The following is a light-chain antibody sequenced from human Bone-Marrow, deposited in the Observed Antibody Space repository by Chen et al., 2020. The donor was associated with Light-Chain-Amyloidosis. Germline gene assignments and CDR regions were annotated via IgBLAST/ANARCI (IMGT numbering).Light chain of an antibody. CDR1: DFPKKY. V-gene: IGLV3-25*03. Sequence: SYELTQPPTVSVHRGQPARTTTTGDDFPKKYAYWYQQKPGQAPVLVIHRDTERPSGISERFSGSSSGTTATLTISGVQAEDEADYHCQSADSSGTYEVIFGGGTKLTVL. CDR2: RDT. CDR3: QSADSSGTYEVI. J-gene: IGLJ2*01.